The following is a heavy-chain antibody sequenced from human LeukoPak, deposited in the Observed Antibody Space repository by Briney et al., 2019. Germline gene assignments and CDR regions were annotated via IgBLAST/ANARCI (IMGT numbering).Heavy chain of an antibody. D-gene: IGHD3-22*01. CDR3: AKSSYYDASGYYREYYFDY. Sequence: GGSLRLSCAASGFTFSTYAMSWVRQAPGKGLEWVSTISGSGGSTYYADSVKGRFTISRDKTKNTLYLQMNSLRAEDTAVYYCAKSSYYDASGYYREYYFDYWGQGTLVTVSS. CDR1: GFTFSTYA. V-gene: IGHV3-23*01. J-gene: IGHJ4*02. CDR2: ISGSGGST.